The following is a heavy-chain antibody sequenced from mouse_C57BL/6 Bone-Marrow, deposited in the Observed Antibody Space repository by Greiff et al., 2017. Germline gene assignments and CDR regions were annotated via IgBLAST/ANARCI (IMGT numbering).Heavy chain of an antibody. CDR2: IYPRSGNT. CDR3: ARGDYSYFDY. J-gene: IGHJ2*01. V-gene: IGHV1-81*01. Sequence: VQLQQSGAELARPGASVKLSCKASGYTFTSYGISWVKQRTGQGLVWIGEIYPRSGNTYYNEKFKGKATLTADKSSSTAYMELRSLTSEDSAVYFCARGDYSYFDYWGQGTTLTVSS. CDR1: GYTFTSYG. D-gene: IGHD1-1*01.